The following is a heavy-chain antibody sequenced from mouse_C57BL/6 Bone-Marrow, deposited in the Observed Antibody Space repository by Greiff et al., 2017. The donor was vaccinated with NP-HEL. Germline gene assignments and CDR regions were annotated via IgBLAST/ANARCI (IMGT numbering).Heavy chain of an antibody. CDR3: AREDYYGSSYDYFDY. V-gene: IGHV1-81*01. J-gene: IGHJ2*01. Sequence: QVHVKQSGAELARPGASVKLSCKASGYTFTSYGISWVKQRTGQGLEWIGEIYPRSGNTYYNEKFKGKATLTADKSSSTAYMELRSLTSEDSAVYFCAREDYYGSSYDYFDYWGQGTTLTVSS. D-gene: IGHD1-1*01. CDR2: IYPRSGNT. CDR1: GYTFTSYG.